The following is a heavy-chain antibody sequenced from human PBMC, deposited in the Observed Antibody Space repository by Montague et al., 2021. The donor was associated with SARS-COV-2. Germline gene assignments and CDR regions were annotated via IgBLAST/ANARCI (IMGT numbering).Heavy chain of an antibody. J-gene: IGHJ3*02. V-gene: IGHV4-34*01. CDR1: GGSFSGYY. D-gene: IGHD2-2*01. Sequence: SETLSLTCAVYGGSFSGYYWSWIRQPPGKGLEWIGEINHSGSTNYNPSLKSRVTMSVDTSKNQFSLKLSSVTAADTAVYYCARDGGVPGGVDVFDRWGPGTLVAVSS. CDR3: ARDGGVPGGVDVFDR. CDR2: INHSGST.